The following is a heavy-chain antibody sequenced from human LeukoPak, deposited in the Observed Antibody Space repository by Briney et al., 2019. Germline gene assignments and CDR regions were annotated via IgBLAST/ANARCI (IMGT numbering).Heavy chain of an antibody. D-gene: IGHD6-13*01. CDR2: IRYDGTVK. V-gene: IGHV3-7*01. J-gene: IGHJ4*02. Sequence: PGGSLRLSCTASGLNFRTSWMSWVRQSPGKGLEFLANIRYDGTVKNYMDSVKGRFTISRDNPKNSLYLQMDSLRADDTAVYYCARDPDSSSFDYWGQGTRVTVSS. CDR3: ARDPDSSSFDY. CDR1: GLNFRTSW.